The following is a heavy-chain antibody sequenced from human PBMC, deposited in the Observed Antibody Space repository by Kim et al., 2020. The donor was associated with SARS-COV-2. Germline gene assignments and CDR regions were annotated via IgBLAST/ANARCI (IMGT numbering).Heavy chain of an antibody. CDR3: AKDQLERRFDYYGMDV. V-gene: IGHV3-23*01. CDR2: ISGSGGST. D-gene: IGHD1-1*01. CDR1: GFTFSSYA. Sequence: GGSLRLSCAASGFTFSSYAMSWVRQAPGKGLEWVSAISGSGGSTYYADSVKGRFTISRDNSKNTLYLQMNSLRAEDTAVYYCAKDQLERRFDYYGMDVWGQGTTVTVSS. J-gene: IGHJ6*02.